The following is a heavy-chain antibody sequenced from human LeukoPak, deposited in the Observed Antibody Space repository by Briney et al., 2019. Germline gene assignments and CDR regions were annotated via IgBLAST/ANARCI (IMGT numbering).Heavy chain of an antibody. V-gene: IGHV1-2*02. J-gene: IGHJ5*02. CDR3: ARTYDSSGYYLWWFDP. Sequence: ASVKVSCKASGYTFTGYYMHWVRQAPGHGLERMGWINPNSGGTNYAQKFQGRVTMTRDTSISTAYMELSRLRSDDTAVYYCARTYDSSGYYLWWFDPWGQGTLVTVSS. D-gene: IGHD3-22*01. CDR1: GYTFTGYY. CDR2: INPNSGGT.